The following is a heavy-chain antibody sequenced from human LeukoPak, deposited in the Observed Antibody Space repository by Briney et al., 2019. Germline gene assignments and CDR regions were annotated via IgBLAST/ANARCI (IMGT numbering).Heavy chain of an antibody. J-gene: IGHJ4*02. Sequence: SETLSLTCTVSGGSISSYYWSWIRQPAGKGLEWIGRIYTSGSTNYNPSLKSRVTISVDTSKNQFSLKLSSVTAADTAVYYCARGRPNYYDSSGYYYYYWGQGTLVTVSS. CDR1: GGSISSYY. CDR2: IYTSGST. CDR3: ARGRPNYYDSSGYYYYY. V-gene: IGHV4-4*07. D-gene: IGHD3-22*01.